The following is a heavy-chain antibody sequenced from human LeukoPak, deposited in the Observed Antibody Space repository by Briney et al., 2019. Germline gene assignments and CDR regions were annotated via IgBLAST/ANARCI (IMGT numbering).Heavy chain of an antibody. D-gene: IGHD6-13*01. J-gene: IGHJ4*02. V-gene: IGHV1-2*02. CDR2: INPNSGGTDT. CDR3: ARGPFSSSWANAPHDY. CDR1: GYTFTDYY. Sequence: GASVKVSCKAFGYTFTDYYMHWVRQAPGQGLEWMGYINPNSGGTDTNYARKFQGRVTMTTDSSISTAYMELSRLRSDDTAVYYCARGPFSSSWANAPHDYWGQGTLVTVSS.